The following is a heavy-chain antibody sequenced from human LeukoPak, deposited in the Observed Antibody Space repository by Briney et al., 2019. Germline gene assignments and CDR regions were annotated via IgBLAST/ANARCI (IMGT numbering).Heavy chain of an antibody. J-gene: IGHJ6*03. D-gene: IGHD4-11*01. CDR3: ARDMRDYMDYYYSSMDV. CDR1: GFTFSSYS. V-gene: IGHV3-21*01. Sequence: PGGSLRLSCAASGFTFSSYSMNWVRQAPGKGLEWVSSISSSSSYIYYADSVKGRFTNSRDNAKNSLHLQMNSLRAEDTAVYYCARDMRDYMDYYYSSMDVWGKGTTVTVSS. CDR2: ISSSSSYI.